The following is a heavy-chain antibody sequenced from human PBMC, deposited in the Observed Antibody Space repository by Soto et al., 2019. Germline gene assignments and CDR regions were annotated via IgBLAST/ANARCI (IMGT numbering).Heavy chain of an antibody. CDR2: IYYTGST. Sequence: QVQLQESGPGLVKASQTMSLTCTVSGDSVSSGDYYWTWIRQPPGKALEWIGYIYYTGSTFYNPSLKSRLSMSVDTSKNQFSLKLSSVTAADTAVYYCAGEIFGEEGEDPDWFDPWGRGTQVTISS. J-gene: IGHJ5*02. CDR1: GDSVSSGDYY. D-gene: IGHD3-3*01. CDR3: AGEIFGEEGEDPDWFDP. V-gene: IGHV4-30-4*01.